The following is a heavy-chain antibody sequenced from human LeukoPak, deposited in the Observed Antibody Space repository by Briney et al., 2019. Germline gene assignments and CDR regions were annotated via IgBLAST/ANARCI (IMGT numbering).Heavy chain of an antibody. Sequence: GGSLRLSCAASGFTFSSYAMSWVRQAPGKGLEWVSAISGSGGSTYCADSVKGRFTISRDNSKNTLYLQMNSLRAEDTAVYYCAKELLEDYYDSSGYYPFDYWGQGTLVTVSS. CDR3: AKELLEDYYDSSGYYPFDY. D-gene: IGHD3-22*01. CDR1: GFTFSSYA. V-gene: IGHV3-23*01. CDR2: ISGSGGST. J-gene: IGHJ4*02.